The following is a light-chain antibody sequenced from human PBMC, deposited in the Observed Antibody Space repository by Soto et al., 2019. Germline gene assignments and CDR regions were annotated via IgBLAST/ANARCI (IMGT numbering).Light chain of an antibody. V-gene: IGKV1-5*03. Sequence: DIQMTQSPSTLSASVGDRVTITCRASQSISSWLAWYQQKPGKAPKVLIYKASNLESGVPSRFSGSGSGTEFTLTINSLQPDDFATYYCQQYNSYSPWAFGQGTKVEI. CDR3: QQYNSYSPWA. J-gene: IGKJ1*01. CDR1: QSISSW. CDR2: KAS.